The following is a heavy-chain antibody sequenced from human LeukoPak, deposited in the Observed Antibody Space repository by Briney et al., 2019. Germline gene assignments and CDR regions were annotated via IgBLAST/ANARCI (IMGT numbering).Heavy chain of an antibody. Sequence: ASVKVSCKASGYTFTSYDINWVRQATGQGLEWMGWMNPNSGNTGYAQKFQGRVIITRNTSISTAYMELSSLRSEDTAVYYCAGTTSYYYDSSGFDYWGQGTLVTVSS. J-gene: IGHJ4*02. V-gene: IGHV1-8*03. CDR2: MNPNSGNT. D-gene: IGHD3-22*01. CDR1: GYTFTSYD. CDR3: AGTTSYYYDSSGFDY.